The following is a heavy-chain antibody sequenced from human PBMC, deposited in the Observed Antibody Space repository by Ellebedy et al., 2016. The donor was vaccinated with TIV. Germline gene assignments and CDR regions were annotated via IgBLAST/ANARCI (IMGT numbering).Heavy chain of an antibody. V-gene: IGHV3-53*01. D-gene: IGHD3-16*01. Sequence: PGGSLRLSCAASGFTASNNYMNRVRQAPGKGLAWFSLIYIGGSTRYADAVKGRFTISRDSTNNTRYLQMNSLRAEDTAVYYCGRDGAGGGKWGQGTLVTVSS. CDR1: GFTASNNY. CDR3: GRDGAGGGK. J-gene: IGHJ4*02. CDR2: IYIGGST.